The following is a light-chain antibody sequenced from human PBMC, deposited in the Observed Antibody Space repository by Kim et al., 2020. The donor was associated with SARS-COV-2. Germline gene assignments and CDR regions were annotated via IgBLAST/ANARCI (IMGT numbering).Light chain of an antibody. CDR1: SLRSYY. Sequence: SSELTQDPAVSVALGQTVRITCQGDSLRSYYASWYQQKPGQAPLLVIYGKNNRPSGIPDRFSGSSSGNTASLTITGAQAEDEADYYCNSRDSSDNHVVFG. V-gene: IGLV3-19*01. CDR3: NSRDSSDNHVV. J-gene: IGLJ2*01. CDR2: GKN.